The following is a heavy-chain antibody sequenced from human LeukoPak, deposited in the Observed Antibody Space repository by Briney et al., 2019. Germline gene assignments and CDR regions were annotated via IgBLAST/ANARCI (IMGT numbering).Heavy chain of an antibody. Sequence: QTGGSLRLSCETSGFTFSSYGMHWVRQAPGKGLEWVAFIRYDGSNKYYADSVKGRFTISRDNARNSLHLQMNSLRAEDTAVYYCAIPPLSGTGSSRPLAEMDVWGQGTTVTVSS. CDR2: IRYDGSNK. V-gene: IGHV3-30*02. CDR3: AIPPLSGTGSSRPLAEMDV. J-gene: IGHJ6*02. D-gene: IGHD3-10*01. CDR1: GFTFSSYG.